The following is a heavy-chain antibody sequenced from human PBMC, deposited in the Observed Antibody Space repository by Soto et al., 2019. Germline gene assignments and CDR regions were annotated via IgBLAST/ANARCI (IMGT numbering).Heavy chain of an antibody. CDR3: ARGGQAYGDYLNYYYYYGMDV. D-gene: IGHD4-17*01. V-gene: IGHV1-2*04. J-gene: IGHJ6*02. CDR1: GYTFTGYY. CDR2: INPNSGGT. Sequence: RVSVKVYCKGSGYTFTGYYMHWVRHAPGQGLEWMGWINPNSGGTNYAQKFQGWVTMTRDTSISTAYMELSRLRSDDTAVYYCARGGQAYGDYLNYYYYYGMDVWGQGTTVTVSS.